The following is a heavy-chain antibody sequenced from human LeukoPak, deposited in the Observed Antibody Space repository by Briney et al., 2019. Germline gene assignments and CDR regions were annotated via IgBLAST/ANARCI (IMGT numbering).Heavy chain of an antibody. CDR3: ARGLNLGSGSYFHYDGMDV. CDR1: GYTFTSYG. D-gene: IGHD3-10*01. V-gene: IGHV1-18*01. CDR2: ISAYNGNT. Sequence: GASVKVSCKASGYTFTSYGISWVRQAPGQGLEWMGWISAYNGNTNYVQKLQGRVTMITDTSTSTAYMELRSLRSDDTAVYYCARGLNLGSGSYFHYDGMDVWGRGTTVTVSS. J-gene: IGHJ6*02.